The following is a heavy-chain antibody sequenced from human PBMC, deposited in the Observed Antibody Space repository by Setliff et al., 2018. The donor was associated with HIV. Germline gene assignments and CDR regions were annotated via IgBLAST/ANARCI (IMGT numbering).Heavy chain of an antibody. CDR1: GDGISSWQ. CDR3: AREWLQHTGDDAFDV. D-gene: IGHD5-12*01. CDR2: AYYSGST. V-gene: IGHV4-59*01. J-gene: IGHJ3*01. Sequence: SETLSLTCTVSGDGISSWQWSWIQQPPGKALEWIGYAYYSGSTNYNPSLKSRVTISIDMSKNQFSLKLTSLTAADTAVYYCAREWLQHTGDDAFDVWGQGTMVTVSS.